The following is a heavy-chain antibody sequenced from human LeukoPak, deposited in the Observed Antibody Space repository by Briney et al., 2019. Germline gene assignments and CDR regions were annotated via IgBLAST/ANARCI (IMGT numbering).Heavy chain of an antibody. CDR2: IYYSGST. CDR3: AGDGRGYSCYGSEYNWFDP. Sequence: SETLSLTCTVSGGSISSYYWSWIRQPPGKGLEWIGYIYYSGSTNYNPSLKSRVTISVDMSKNQFSLKLSSVTAADTAVYYCAGDGRGYSCYGSEYNWFDPWGQGTLVTVSS. V-gene: IGHV4-59*01. CDR1: GGSISSYY. D-gene: IGHD5-12*01. J-gene: IGHJ5*02.